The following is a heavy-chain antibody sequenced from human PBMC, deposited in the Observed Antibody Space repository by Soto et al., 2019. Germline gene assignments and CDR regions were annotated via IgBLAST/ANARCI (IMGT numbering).Heavy chain of an antibody. Sequence: QVQLQESGPGLVQPSGTLSLTCAVSGGSISSTNWWSWVRQSPGKGLEWIGEIYHNRSPDYNPSLKSQVSISVDKSKNHVFLELTSVTAADTAMYFCGRWLGTSYGMDVWGQGPAVNVSS. CDR1: GGSISSTNW. V-gene: IGHV4-4*02. CDR3: GRWLGTSYGMDV. CDR2: IYHNRSP. D-gene: IGHD3-10*01. J-gene: IGHJ6*02.